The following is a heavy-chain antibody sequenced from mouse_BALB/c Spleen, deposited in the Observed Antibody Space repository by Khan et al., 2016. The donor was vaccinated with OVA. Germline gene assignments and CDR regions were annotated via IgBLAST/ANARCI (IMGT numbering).Heavy chain of an antibody. J-gene: IGHJ4*01. CDR2: ILPGRGIT. CDR1: GYTFSSYW. CDR3: ARRAGTTYGMDY. V-gene: IGHV1-9*01. Sequence: QVQLQQPGAELMKPGASVKIACKATGYTFSSYWIEWVKQRPGHGLEWIGEILPGRGITNYNEKFKGKATFTADTSSKTAYMQLSSLTSEDSAVYHCARRAGTTYGMDYWGQGTSVTVAS. D-gene: IGHD2-12*01.